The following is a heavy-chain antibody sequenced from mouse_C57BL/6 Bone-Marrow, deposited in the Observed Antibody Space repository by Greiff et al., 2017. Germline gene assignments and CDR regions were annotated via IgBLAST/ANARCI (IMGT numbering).Heavy chain of an antibody. D-gene: IGHD2-3*01. Sequence: QVQLQQPGAELVRPGTSVKLSCKASGYTFTSYWMNWVKQRPGQGLEWIGVIDPSDSYTNYNQKFKGKAHLHVNTSSSTAYRLPISLSSDDSSVYYCARDGYYYYFDYWGKGTTLTVSS. CDR2: IDPSDSYT. CDR1: GYTFTSYW. V-gene: IGHV1-59*01. CDR3: ARDGYYYYFDY. J-gene: IGHJ2*01.